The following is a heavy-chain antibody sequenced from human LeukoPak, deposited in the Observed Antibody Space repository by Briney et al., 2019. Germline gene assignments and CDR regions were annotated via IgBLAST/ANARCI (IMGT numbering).Heavy chain of an antibody. CDR3: ARPYDTSGYYNYYLDY. V-gene: IGHV1-18*01. CDR2: ISAYNVNT. J-gene: IGHJ4*02. Sequence: ASVKVSCKASGYNLISYGIIWVRQAPGQGLEWMGWISAYNVNTNYAQKFQGRVTMTTDTSTSTAYMELRSLKSDDTAVYFCARPYDTSGYYNYYLDYWGQGTLVTDSS. CDR1: GYNLISYG. D-gene: IGHD3-22*01.